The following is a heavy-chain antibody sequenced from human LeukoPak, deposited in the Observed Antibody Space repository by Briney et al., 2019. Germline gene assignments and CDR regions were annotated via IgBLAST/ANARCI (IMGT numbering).Heavy chain of an antibody. V-gene: IGHV3-23*01. Sequence: PGGSLRLSCAASGFTFSSYAMSWVRQAPGKGLEWVSAISDSGGSTYYADSVKGRFTISRDNSKNTLFLQMNSLRAEDTAVYYCAKGVKWELPFDYWGQGTLVTVSS. J-gene: IGHJ4*02. D-gene: IGHD1-26*01. CDR3: AKGVKWELPFDY. CDR2: ISDSGGST. CDR1: GFTFSSYA.